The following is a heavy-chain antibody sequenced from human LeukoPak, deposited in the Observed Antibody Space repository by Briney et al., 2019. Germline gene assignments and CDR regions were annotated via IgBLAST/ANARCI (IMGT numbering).Heavy chain of an antibody. D-gene: IGHD1-26*01. V-gene: IGHV1-46*01. CDR1: GYTFTSYY. Sequence: ASVKVSCKASGYTFTSYYMHWVRQAPGQGLEWMGIINPSGGSTSYARKFQGRVTMTRDMSTSTVYMELSSLRSEDTAVYYCARAEQYSGSPGAFDIWGQGTMVTVSS. CDR3: ARAEQYSGSPGAFDI. J-gene: IGHJ3*02. CDR2: INPSGGST.